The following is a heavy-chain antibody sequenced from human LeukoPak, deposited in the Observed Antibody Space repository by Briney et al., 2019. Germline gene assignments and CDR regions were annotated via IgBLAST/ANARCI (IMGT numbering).Heavy chain of an antibody. D-gene: IGHD3-10*01. CDR2: IKQDGSEK. Sequence: GGSLRLSCAASGFTFDDYGMSWVRQAPGKGLEWVANIKQDGSEKYYVDSVKGRFSISRDNAKNSLHLQMNSLRAEDTAVYYCARYGLSGTHDSWGQGTLVTVSS. CDR3: ARYGLSGTHDS. J-gene: IGHJ4*02. CDR1: GFTFDDYG. V-gene: IGHV3-7*04.